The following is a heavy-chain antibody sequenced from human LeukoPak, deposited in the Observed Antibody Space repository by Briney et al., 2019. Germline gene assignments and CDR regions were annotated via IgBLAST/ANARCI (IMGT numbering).Heavy chain of an antibody. CDR3: ARLGPEGPFDY. Sequence: SETLSLTCTVSGGSISSYYWSWIRQPPGKGLEWIGTFYYTGSTYYTPSLKSRVTISVDTSESQFSLKLSSVTAADTAVYYCARLGPEGPFDYWGQGTLVTVSS. CDR2: FYYTGST. CDR1: GGSISSYY. V-gene: IGHV4-59*04. J-gene: IGHJ4*02. D-gene: IGHD1-14*01.